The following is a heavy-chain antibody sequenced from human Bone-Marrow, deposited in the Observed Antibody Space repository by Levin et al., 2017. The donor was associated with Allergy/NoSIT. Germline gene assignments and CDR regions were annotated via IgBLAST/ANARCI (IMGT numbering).Heavy chain of an antibody. J-gene: IGHJ6*02. CDR1: GGSISDDSYY. D-gene: IGHD2/OR15-2a*01. Sequence: ASETLSLTCTVSGGSISDDSYYWAWVRQPPGKGLEWVGSIYYDGSAYYNPSLKTRLTISVDTSKNQFSLRVNSVTAADTAVYYCAGEPNSPYYYHYGLDVWGPGTTVTVSS. CDR2: IYYDGSA. CDR3: AGEPNSPYYYHYGLDV. V-gene: IGHV4-39*07.